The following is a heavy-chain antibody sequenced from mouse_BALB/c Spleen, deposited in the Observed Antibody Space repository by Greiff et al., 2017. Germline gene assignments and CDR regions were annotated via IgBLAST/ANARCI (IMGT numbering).Heavy chain of an antibody. D-gene: IGHD1-1*01. CDR1: GFTFSSFG. Sequence: EVMLVESGGGLVQPGGSRKLSCAASGFTFSSFGMHWVRQAPEKGLEWVAYISSGSSTIYYADTVKGRFTISRDTPKNTLFLQMTSLRSEDTAMYYCARDYGSPFAYWGQGTLVTVSA. CDR2: ISSGSSTI. J-gene: IGHJ3*01. CDR3: ARDYGSPFAY. V-gene: IGHV5-17*02.